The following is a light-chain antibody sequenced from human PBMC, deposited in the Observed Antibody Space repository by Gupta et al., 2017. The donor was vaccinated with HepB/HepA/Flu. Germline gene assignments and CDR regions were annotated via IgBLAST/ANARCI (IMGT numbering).Light chain of an antibody. CDR1: RSDVGTFDL. J-gene: IGLJ2*01. CDR3: CSFRHGGSLV. Sequence: QSALSQPASVSGSPGQSITISCTGTRSDVGTFDLVSWYQQHPGKAPKVIIYGVTERPSGVSHRFSGSRSGNTASLTISGLQPEDEGDYYCCSFRHGGSLVFGGGTKLTVL. CDR2: GVT. V-gene: IGLV2-23*02.